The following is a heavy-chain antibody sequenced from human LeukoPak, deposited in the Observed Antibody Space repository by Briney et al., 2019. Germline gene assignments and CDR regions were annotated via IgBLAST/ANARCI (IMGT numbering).Heavy chain of an antibody. Sequence: PSETLSLTCTVSGGSISSYYWSWIRQPPGKGLEWIGYIYYSGSTNYNPSLKSRVTISVDTSKNQFSLKLSSVTAADTAVYYCARARYFDWFATYYFDYWGQGTLVTVSS. D-gene: IGHD3-9*01. CDR3: ARARYFDWFATYYFDY. J-gene: IGHJ4*02. CDR2: IYYSGST. V-gene: IGHV4-59*01. CDR1: GGSISSYY.